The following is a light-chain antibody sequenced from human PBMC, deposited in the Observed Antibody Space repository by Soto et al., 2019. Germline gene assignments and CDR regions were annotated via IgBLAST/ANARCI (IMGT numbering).Light chain of an antibody. V-gene: IGKV3-15*01. Sequence: EIVLTQSPATLSVSPGERATLSCRASQSVSSKLAWYQQKPGQAPRLLLYGASTRATGIPARFSGSGSGTELTLTISSLQSEDFAVYYCHQYNKWPPITFGQGTRLEIK. CDR2: GAS. CDR1: QSVSSK. CDR3: HQYNKWPPIT. J-gene: IGKJ5*01.